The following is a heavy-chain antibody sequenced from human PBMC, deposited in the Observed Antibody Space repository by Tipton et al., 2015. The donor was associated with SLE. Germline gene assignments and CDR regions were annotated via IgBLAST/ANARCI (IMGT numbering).Heavy chain of an antibody. Sequence: QVQLVQSGPEVKKPGASVKVSCKASGYTFTGYYMHWVRQAPGQGLEWMGWINPNSGGTNYAQKFQGRVTMTRDTSISTAYMELSRLRSDDTAVYYCARALGIAAAVYYFDYWGQGSLVTVSS. CDR3: ARALGIAAAVYYFDY. CDR2: INPNSGGT. CDR1: GYTFTGYY. J-gene: IGHJ4*02. V-gene: IGHV1-2*02. D-gene: IGHD6-13*01.